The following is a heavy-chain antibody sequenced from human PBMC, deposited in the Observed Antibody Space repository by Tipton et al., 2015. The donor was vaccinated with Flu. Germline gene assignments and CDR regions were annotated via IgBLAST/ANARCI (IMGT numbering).Heavy chain of an antibody. J-gene: IGHJ4*02. CDR3: ARDSGTMGRCH. CDR2: ISDSGGST. V-gene: IGHV3-23*01. D-gene: IGHD3-10*01. CDR1: GFTFSSYA. Sequence: SLRLSCAASGFTFSSYAMSWVRQAPGKGLEWVSAISDSGGSTYYADSVKGRFTISRDNSKNTLYLQMNSLRAEDTAVYYCARDSGTMGRCHCGQGTLVTVSS.